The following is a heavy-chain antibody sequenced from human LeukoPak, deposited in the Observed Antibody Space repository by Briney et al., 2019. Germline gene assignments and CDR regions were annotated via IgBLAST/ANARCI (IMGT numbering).Heavy chain of an antibody. CDR2: IYHSGST. D-gene: IGHD1-1*01. CDR3: ARVNVQPSNWFDP. J-gene: IGHJ5*02. V-gene: IGHV4-4*02. Sequence: ASGTLSLTCAVSGVSISSSNWWSWVRQPPGEGLGWIGEIYHSGSTNYNPSLKSRVTISVDKSKNQFSLKLSSVTAADTAVYYCARVNVQPSNWFDPWGQGTLVTVSS. CDR1: GVSISSSNW.